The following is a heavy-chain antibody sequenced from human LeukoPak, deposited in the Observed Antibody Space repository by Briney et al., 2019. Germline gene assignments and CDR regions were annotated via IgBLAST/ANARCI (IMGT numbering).Heavy chain of an antibody. V-gene: IGHV1-69*06. CDR2: IIPIFGTA. Sequence: ASVKVSCKASGYSFTTYGIYWVRQAPGQGLEWMGGIIPIFGTANYAQKFQGRVTITADKSTSTAYMELSSLRSEDTAVYYCASAARGYSNWFDPWGQGTLVTVSS. D-gene: IGHD3-22*01. J-gene: IGHJ5*02. CDR3: ASAARGYSNWFDP. CDR1: GYSFTTYG.